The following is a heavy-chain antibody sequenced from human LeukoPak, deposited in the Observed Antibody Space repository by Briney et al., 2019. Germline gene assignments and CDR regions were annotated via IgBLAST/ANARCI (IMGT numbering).Heavy chain of an antibody. V-gene: IGHV1-18*01. J-gene: IGHJ4*02. CDR2: ISANNGKT. Sequence: EASVKVSCKASGYNFATYGFCWVRQAPGHGLEWMGWISANNGKTAYAQKFQGRVTLTTDTSTTTAYLELRTLRPDDTAVYYCAKVAGDRMDYWGQGTLVTVSP. CDR1: GYNFATYG. CDR3: AKVAGDRMDY. D-gene: IGHD6-13*01.